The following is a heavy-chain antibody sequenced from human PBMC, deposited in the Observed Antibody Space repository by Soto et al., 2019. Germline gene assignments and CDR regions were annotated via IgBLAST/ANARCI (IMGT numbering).Heavy chain of an antibody. Sequence: ASVKVSCKASGYIFSTHHINLVRQAPGQGLEWMGWINTRTGTPSYVQGFTGRFVFSLETSVNTAYLQIFSLKTEDTAVYYCASLAAGSFDVWGQGTMVTVSS. V-gene: IGHV7-4-1*01. J-gene: IGHJ3*01. CDR2: INTRTGTP. CDR1: GYIFSTHH. D-gene: IGHD2-15*01. CDR3: ASLAAGSFDV.